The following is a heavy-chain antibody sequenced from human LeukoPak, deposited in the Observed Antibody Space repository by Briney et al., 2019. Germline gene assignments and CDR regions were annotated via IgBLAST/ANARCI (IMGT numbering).Heavy chain of an antibody. CDR2: IKQDGSEK. CDR1: GFTFSSYW. Sequence: GGSLRPSCAASGFTFSSYWMSWVRQAPGKGLEWVANIKQDGSEKYYVDSVKGRFTISRDNAKNSLYLQMNSLRAEDTAVYYCARVGCSGGSCYSGRGPFDPWDQGTLVTVSS. D-gene: IGHD2-15*01. J-gene: IGHJ5*02. CDR3: ARVGCSGGSCYSGRGPFDP. V-gene: IGHV3-7*01.